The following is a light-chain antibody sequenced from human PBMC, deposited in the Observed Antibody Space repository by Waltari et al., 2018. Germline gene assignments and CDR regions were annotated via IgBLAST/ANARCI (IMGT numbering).Light chain of an antibody. CDR2: KAS. J-gene: IGKJ1*01. Sequence: DIQMTQSPSTLSASVGDRVTITCRASKSISDWLAWYQQKPGKAPKLLIYKASDLESGVPSRFSGSGSGTEFTLTISSLQPDDFATYYCQHYDGFPWTFGQGTEVESK. V-gene: IGKV1-5*03. CDR3: QHYDGFPWT. CDR1: KSISDW.